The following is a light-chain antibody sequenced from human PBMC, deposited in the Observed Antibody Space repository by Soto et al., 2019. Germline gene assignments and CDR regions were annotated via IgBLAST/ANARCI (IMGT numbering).Light chain of an antibody. Sequence: TQSPATLSVSPGERATLSCRASQSVSNNYLAWYQQKPGQAPRLLIYAASTRATGIPDRFSGSGSGTDFTLSISRLEPEDFAVYYCQLYGTSPKPFGQGTKVDIK. CDR2: AAS. CDR1: QSVSNNY. CDR3: QLYGTSPKP. V-gene: IGKV3-20*01. J-gene: IGKJ1*01.